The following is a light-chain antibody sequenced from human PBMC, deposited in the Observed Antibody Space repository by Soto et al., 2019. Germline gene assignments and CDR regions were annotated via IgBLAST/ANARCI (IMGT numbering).Light chain of an antibody. J-gene: IGKJ1*01. CDR3: QMYNNAPRT. Sequence: DIQMTQSPSSLSASVEDTVTITCRASQGMSNYLAWYQQKPGQVPNLLIYAASTLQSGVPSRFSGSGSGTDFTLTISSLRPEDVATYYCQMYNNAPRTFGQGTKVEI. CDR2: AAS. V-gene: IGKV1-27*01. CDR1: QGMSNY.